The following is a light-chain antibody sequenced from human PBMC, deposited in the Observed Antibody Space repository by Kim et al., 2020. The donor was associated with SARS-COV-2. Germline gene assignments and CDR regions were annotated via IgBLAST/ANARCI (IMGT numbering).Light chain of an antibody. V-gene: IGLV2-14*03. Sequence: GQSITISCTGTSSDVGGYNFVSWYQQHPGKAPKLMIYDVSKRPSGVYTRFSGSKSGNTASLTISGLQAEDEGDYYCSSHTSSSTVVFGGGTQLTVL. J-gene: IGLJ2*01. CDR1: SSDVGGYNF. CDR2: DVS. CDR3: SSHTSSSTVV.